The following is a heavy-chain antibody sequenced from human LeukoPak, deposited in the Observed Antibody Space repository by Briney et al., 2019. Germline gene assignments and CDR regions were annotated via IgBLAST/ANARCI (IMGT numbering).Heavy chain of an antibody. J-gene: IGHJ4*02. Sequence: GGSLRLSCAASGSTFNSYAMHWVRQAPGKGLEWVAVISYDGSNKYYADSVKGRFTISRDNSKNTLYLQMNSLRAEDTAVYYCARVREKVYSGYDFGFDYWGQGTLVTVSS. D-gene: IGHD5-12*01. CDR1: GSTFNSYA. CDR2: ISYDGSNK. V-gene: IGHV3-30-3*01. CDR3: ARVREKVYSGYDFGFDY.